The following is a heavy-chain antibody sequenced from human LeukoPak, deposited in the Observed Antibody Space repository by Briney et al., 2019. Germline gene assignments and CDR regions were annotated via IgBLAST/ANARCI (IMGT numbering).Heavy chain of an antibody. Sequence: GGSLRLSCAASGFTFSSYSMNWVRQAPGKGLEWVSSISSSSSYIYYADSVKGRFTISRDNAKNSLYLQTNSLRAEDTAVYYCASSTSYYYGSGSFYGMDVWGKGTTVTVSS. J-gene: IGHJ6*04. D-gene: IGHD3-10*01. CDR3: ASSTSYYYGSGSFYGMDV. CDR2: ISSSSSYI. CDR1: GFTFSSYS. V-gene: IGHV3-21*01.